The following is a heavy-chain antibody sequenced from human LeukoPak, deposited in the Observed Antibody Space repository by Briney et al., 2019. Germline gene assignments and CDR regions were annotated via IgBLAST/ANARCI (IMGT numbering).Heavy chain of an antibody. J-gene: IGHJ6*02. Sequence: PSGTLSLTCAVSGGSISSSNWWSWVRQPPGKGLEWIGEIYHSGSTNYNPSLKSRVTISVDKSKNQFSLKLSSVTAADTAVYYCARERVVAATVRYYYYGMDVWGQGTTVTVSS. CDR1: GGSISSSNW. V-gene: IGHV4-4*02. D-gene: IGHD2-15*01. CDR3: ARERVVAATVRYYYYGMDV. CDR2: IYHSGST.